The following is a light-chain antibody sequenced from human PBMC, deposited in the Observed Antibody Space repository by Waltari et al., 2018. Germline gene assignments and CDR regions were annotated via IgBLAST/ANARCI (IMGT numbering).Light chain of an antibody. CDR2: DNE. V-gene: IGLV1-51*01. J-gene: IGLJ2*01. CDR1: SANIGAYY. Sequence: QSVLKQPLSVSAAPGQKAPISLSGSSANIGAYYATWYYPLPGSAPKPLIYDNESRPTGIPDRFSASKSDTSATLGITGLQIGDEADYYCATWDNNLNDVVFGGGTKLTGL. CDR3: ATWDNNLNDVV.